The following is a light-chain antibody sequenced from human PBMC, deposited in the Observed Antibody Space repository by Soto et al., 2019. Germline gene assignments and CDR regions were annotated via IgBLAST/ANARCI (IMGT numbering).Light chain of an antibody. J-gene: IGKJ4*01. CDR3: QPADSFHLT. V-gene: IGKV1D-12*01. CDR1: QDISTL. Sequence: DIQMTQSPSSVSASIGDTVTITCRASQDISTLLAWYQQKPGKAPKLLIYGASTLESGVPSRFSGRGSGTDFTLTISSLQHEDFATYFCQPADSFHLTLGGGTKVDI. CDR2: GAS.